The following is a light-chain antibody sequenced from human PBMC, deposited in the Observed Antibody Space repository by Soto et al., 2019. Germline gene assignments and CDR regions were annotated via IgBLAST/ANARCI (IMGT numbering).Light chain of an antibody. CDR3: MQGTRWHPGM. V-gene: IGKV2-30*02. J-gene: IGKJ1*01. CDR2: RVS. Sequence: DVVMTQSPLSLPVTLGQPASISCRSSQSLVHSDGNTYLSWFQQRPGQSPRRLIYRVSNRDSGVPERFSGRGSGTDLTLTNSRMAAEDVGVYYCMQGTRWHPGMFGQGTKVEIK. CDR1: QSLVHSDGNTY.